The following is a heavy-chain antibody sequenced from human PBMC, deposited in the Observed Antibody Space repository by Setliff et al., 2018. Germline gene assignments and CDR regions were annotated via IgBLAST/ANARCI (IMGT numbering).Heavy chain of an antibody. J-gene: IGHJ6*03. CDR2: IYPGDSDT. CDR3: ARQARGYYYDSSGYYRASPGYYYMDV. Sequence: PGESLRISCKGSGYSFTSYWIGWVRQMPGKGLEWMGIIYPGDSDTRYSPSLQGQVTISADKSISTAYLQWSSLKASDTAMYYCARQARGYYYDSSGYYRASPGYYYMDV. D-gene: IGHD3-22*01. CDR1: GYSFTSYW. V-gene: IGHV5-51*01.